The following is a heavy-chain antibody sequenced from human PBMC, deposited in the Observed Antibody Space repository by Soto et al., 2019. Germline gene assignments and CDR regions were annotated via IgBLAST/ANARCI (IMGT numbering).Heavy chain of an antibody. CDR1: GLTFSSYA. D-gene: IGHD6-6*01. CDR2: ISGSGGTT. V-gene: IGHV3-23*01. Sequence: EVQLLESGGGLVQPGGSLRLSCAASGLTFSSYAMTWVRQAPGKGLEWVSAISGSGGTTYHADSVKGRFTISRDNSKNTLYLQMNSLRAEDAAVYYCAKPPYSSSSYYYYGMDVWGQGTTVTVSS. J-gene: IGHJ6*02. CDR3: AKPPYSSSSYYYYGMDV.